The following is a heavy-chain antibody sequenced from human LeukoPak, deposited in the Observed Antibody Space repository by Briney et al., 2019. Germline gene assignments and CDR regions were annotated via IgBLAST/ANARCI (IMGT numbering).Heavy chain of an antibody. J-gene: IGHJ6*02. V-gene: IGHV3-23*01. D-gene: IGHD3-10*01. CDR3: AKDGAGNYYGMDV. CDR1: GFTFSSYA. CDR2: ISGSGGST. Sequence: GGSLRLSCAASGFTFSSYAMSWVRQAPGKGLEWVSGISGSGGSTYYADSVKGRFTISRDNSKNTMYLQMNSLRAEDTAVYYCAKDGAGNYYGMDVWGQGTTVTVSS.